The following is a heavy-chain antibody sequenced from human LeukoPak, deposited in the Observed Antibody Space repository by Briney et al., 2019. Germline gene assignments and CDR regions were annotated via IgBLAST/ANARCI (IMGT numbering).Heavy chain of an antibody. CDR2: IYSGGNT. Sequence: GGSLRLSCAASGFSVSNNYMSWVRQAPGRGLEWVSAIYSGGNTHYADSVRGRFTISRDNSRNTLYLQMDRLSDEDTAIYYCARDPSPFHSWGQGTLVTVSS. J-gene: IGHJ4*02. CDR1: GFSVSNNY. V-gene: IGHV3-53*01. CDR3: ARDPSPFHS.